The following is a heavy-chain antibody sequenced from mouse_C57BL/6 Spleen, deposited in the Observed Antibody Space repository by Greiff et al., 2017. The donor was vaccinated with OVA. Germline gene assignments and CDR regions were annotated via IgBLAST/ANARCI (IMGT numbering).Heavy chain of an antibody. Sequence: EVKVEESGGGLVKPGGSLKLSCAASGFTFSSYAMSWVRQTPEKRLEWVATISDGGSYTYYPDNVKGRFTISRDNAKNNLYLQMSHLKSEDTAMYYCARDNLYYAMDYWGQGTSVTVSS. CDR1: GFTFSSYA. CDR3: ARDNLYYAMDY. J-gene: IGHJ4*01. CDR2: ISDGGSYT. V-gene: IGHV5-4*01.